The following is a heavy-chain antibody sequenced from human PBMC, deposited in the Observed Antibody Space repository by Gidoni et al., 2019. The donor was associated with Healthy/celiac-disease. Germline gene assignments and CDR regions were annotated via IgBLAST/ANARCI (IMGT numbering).Heavy chain of an antibody. CDR3: ARTYYKYSRSSVDY. Sequence: QAQLVQSGAAVNKPGTSGQVSFRSSGYTFTGYYMHWVRQAPGQGLEWMGWINPNSGGTNYAQKFQGRVTMTRDTSISTAYMELSRLRSDDTAVYYGARTYYKYSRSSVDYWGQGTLVTVSS. CDR2: INPNSGGT. V-gene: IGHV1-2*02. D-gene: IGHD6-6*01. J-gene: IGHJ4*02. CDR1: GYTFTGYY.